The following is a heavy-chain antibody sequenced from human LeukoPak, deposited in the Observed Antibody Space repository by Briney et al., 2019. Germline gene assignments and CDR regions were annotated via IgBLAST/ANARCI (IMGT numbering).Heavy chain of an antibody. Sequence: SETLSLTCTVSGGSISSYYWSWIRQPPGKGLEWIGYIYYSGSTNYNPSLKSRVTISVDTSKNQFSLELSSVTAADTAVYYCARWISGWNWFDPWGQGTLVTVSS. CDR3: ARWISGWNWFDP. CDR1: GGSISSYY. CDR2: IYYSGST. D-gene: IGHD6-19*01. V-gene: IGHV4-59*01. J-gene: IGHJ5*02.